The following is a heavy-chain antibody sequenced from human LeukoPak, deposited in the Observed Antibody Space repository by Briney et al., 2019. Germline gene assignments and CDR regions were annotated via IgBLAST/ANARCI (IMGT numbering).Heavy chain of an antibody. V-gene: IGHV4-34*01. J-gene: IGHJ6*02. CDR1: GGSFSGYY. CDR3: ARSRHSSSWYYYYGMDV. D-gene: IGHD6-13*01. Sequence: SETLSLACAVYGGSFSGYYWSWIRQPPGKGLEWIGEINHSGSTNYNPSLKSRVTISVDTSKNQFSLKLSSVTAADTAVYYCARSRHSSSWYYYYGMDVWGQGTTVTVSS. CDR2: INHSGST.